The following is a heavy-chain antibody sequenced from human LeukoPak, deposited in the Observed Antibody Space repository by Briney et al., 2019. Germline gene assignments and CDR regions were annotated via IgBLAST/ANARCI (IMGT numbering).Heavy chain of an antibody. Sequence: SETLSLTCTVSGGSISSYYWSWIRQPPGKGLEWIGYIYYSGSTNYNPSLKSRVTISVDTSKNQFSLKLSSVTAADTTVYYCARSVAGYYYYYGIDVWGQGTTVTVSS. J-gene: IGHJ6*02. V-gene: IGHV4-59*01. CDR2: IYYSGST. D-gene: IGHD6-19*01. CDR1: GGSISSYY. CDR3: ARSVAGYYYYYGIDV.